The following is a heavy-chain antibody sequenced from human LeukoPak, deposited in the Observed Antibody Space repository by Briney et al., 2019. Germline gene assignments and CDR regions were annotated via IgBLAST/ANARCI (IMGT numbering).Heavy chain of an antibody. CDR2: IYYSGST. CDR3: ARLAVTSDWYFDL. J-gene: IGHJ2*01. CDR1: GGSISSYY. D-gene: IGHD4-17*01. V-gene: IGHV4-59*08. Sequence: PSETLSLTCTVSGGSISSYYWSWIRQPPGKGLEWIGYIYYSGSTNYNPSLKSRVTVSVDTSKNQFSLKLSSVTAADTAVYYCARLAVTSDWYFDLWGRGTLVTVSS.